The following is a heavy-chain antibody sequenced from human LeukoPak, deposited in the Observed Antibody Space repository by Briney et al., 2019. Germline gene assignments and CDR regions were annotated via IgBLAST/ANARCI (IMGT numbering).Heavy chain of an antibody. CDR3: ARVAAMVPSPIDY. Sequence: SVKVSCKASGGTSSSYAISWVRQAPGQGLEWMGRIIPILGIANYAQKFQGRVTITADKSTSTAYMELSSLRSEDTAVYYCARVAAMVPSPIDYWGQGTLVTVSS. CDR2: IIPILGIA. D-gene: IGHD5-18*01. CDR1: GGTSSSYA. V-gene: IGHV1-69*04. J-gene: IGHJ4*02.